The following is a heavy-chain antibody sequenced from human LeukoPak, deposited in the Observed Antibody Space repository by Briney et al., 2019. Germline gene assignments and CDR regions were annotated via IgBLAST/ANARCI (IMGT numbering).Heavy chain of an antibody. CDR1: GLTFSSYA. CDR3: ASRGARDYYYYMDV. D-gene: IGHD1-26*01. Sequence: GGSLRLSCAASGLTFSSYAMSWVRQAPGKGLEWVSAISGSGGSTYYADSVKGRFTISRDNSKNTLYLQMNSLRAEDTAVYYCASRGARDYYYYMDVWGKGTTVTVSS. V-gene: IGHV3-23*01. CDR2: ISGSGGST. J-gene: IGHJ6*03.